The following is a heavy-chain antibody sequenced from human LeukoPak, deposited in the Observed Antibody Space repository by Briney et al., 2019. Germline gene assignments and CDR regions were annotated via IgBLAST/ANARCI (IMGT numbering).Heavy chain of an antibody. CDR2: ISAYNGNT. D-gene: IGHD2-2*01. CDR3: ARDLLQIVVVPAATTIIDY. J-gene: IGHJ4*02. CDR1: GYTFTSYG. Sequence: ASVKVSCKASGYTFTSYGISWVRQAPGQGLEWMGWISAYNGNTNYAQKLQGRVTMTTDTSTSTAYMELRSLRSDDTAVYYCARDLLQIVVVPAATTIIDYWGQGTLVTVSS. V-gene: IGHV1-18*01.